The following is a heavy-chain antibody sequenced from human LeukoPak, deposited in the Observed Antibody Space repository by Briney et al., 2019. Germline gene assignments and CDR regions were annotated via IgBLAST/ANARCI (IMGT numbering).Heavy chain of an antibody. CDR1: GFTFSSYS. Sequence: GGSLRLSCAPSGFTFSSYSMNWVRQAPGKGLEWVSSISSSSSYIYYADSVKGRFTISRDNAKNSLYLQMNSLRAEDTAVYYCASIPPFYYDFWSGVQYYMDVWGKGTTVTVSS. CDR2: ISSSSSYI. D-gene: IGHD3-3*01. V-gene: IGHV3-21*01. CDR3: ASIPPFYYDFWSGVQYYMDV. J-gene: IGHJ6*03.